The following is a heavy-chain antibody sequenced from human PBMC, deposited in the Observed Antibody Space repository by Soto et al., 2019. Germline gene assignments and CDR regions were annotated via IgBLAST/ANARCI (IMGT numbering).Heavy chain of an antibody. V-gene: IGHV1-18*01. CDR3: AKSSSGSAARGYYYMDV. CDR2: ISGYNGNT. CDR1: GYTLSSYA. J-gene: IGHJ6*03. Sequence: QIQVVQSGAEVREPGASVKVSCEASGYTLSSYAITWVRQAPGQGLEWMGWISGYNGNTKYAQKFQGRVTMTTDTSTSTAYMELRSLTSDDTAVYYCAKSSSGSAARGYYYMDVWGKGTTVTVSS. D-gene: IGHD2-2*01.